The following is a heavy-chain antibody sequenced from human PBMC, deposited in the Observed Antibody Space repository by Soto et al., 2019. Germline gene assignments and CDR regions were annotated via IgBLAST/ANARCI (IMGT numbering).Heavy chain of an antibody. Sequence: SVKVSCKASGYTFTSYGISWVRQAPGQGLEWMGGIIPIFGTANYAQKFQGRVTITADKSTSTAYMELSSLRSEDTAVYYCASEARGDHYDSSGYSWFDPWGQGTLVTVSS. V-gene: IGHV1-69*06. CDR2: IIPIFGTA. CDR3: ASEARGDHYDSSGYSWFDP. J-gene: IGHJ5*02. CDR1: GYTFTSYG. D-gene: IGHD3-22*01.